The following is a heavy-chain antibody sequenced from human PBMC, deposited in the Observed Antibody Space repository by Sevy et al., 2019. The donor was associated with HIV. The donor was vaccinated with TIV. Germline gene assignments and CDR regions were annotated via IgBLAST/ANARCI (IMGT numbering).Heavy chain of an antibody. Sequence: ASVKVSCKASGYTFTSYYMHWVRQALGQGLEWMGIINPSGGSTSYAQKFQGRVTMTRDTSTSTVYMELSSLRSEDTAVYYCARDREQITIFGVVTDYFDYWGQGTLVTVSS. J-gene: IGHJ4*02. CDR1: GYTFTSYY. CDR2: INPSGGST. CDR3: ARDREQITIFGVVTDYFDY. D-gene: IGHD3-3*01. V-gene: IGHV1-46*03.